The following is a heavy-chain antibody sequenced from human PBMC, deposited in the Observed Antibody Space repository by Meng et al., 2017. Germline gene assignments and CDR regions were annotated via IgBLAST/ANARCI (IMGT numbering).Heavy chain of an antibody. CDR2: IIPIFGTA. CDR3: ARGVYYYDSSGYYSRVFDY. Sequence: SVKVSCKASGGTFSSYAISWVRQAPGQGLEWMGGIIPIFGTANYAQKFQGRVTITADNSTSTAYMELSSLRSEDTAVYYCARGVYYYDSSGYYSRVFDYWGQGTLVTVSS. J-gene: IGHJ4*02. V-gene: IGHV1-69*06. D-gene: IGHD3-22*01. CDR1: GGTFSSYA.